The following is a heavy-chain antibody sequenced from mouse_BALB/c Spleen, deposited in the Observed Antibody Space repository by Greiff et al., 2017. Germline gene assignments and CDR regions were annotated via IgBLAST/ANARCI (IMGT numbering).Heavy chain of an antibody. J-gene: IGHJ4*01. V-gene: IGHV1S56*01. CDR2: IYPGDGST. CDR1: GYTFTSYY. D-gene: IGHD2-14*01. CDR3: ARGGYYRYDDDDYYAMDY. Sequence: QVQLQQSGPELVKPGASVKMSCKASGYTFTSYYIHWVKQRPGQGLEWIGWIYPGDGSTKYNEKFKGKTTLTADKSSSTAYMLLSSLTSEDSAIYFCARGGYYRYDDDDYYAMDYWGQGTSVTVSS.